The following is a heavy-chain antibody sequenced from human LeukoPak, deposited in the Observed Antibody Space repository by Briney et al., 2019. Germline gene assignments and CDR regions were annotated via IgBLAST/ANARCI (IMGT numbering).Heavy chain of an antibody. V-gene: IGHV4-30-2*01. CDR3: ARARYYDSSGYYSPDAFDI. J-gene: IGHJ3*02. CDR2: IYHSGGT. CDR1: GGSISSGGYS. Sequence: PSQTLSLTCAVSGGSISSGGYSWSWIRQPPGKGLEWIGYIYHSGGTYYNPSLKSRVTISVDRSRNQFSLKLSSVTAADTAVYYCARARYYDSSGYYSPDAFDIWGQGTMVTVSS. D-gene: IGHD3-22*01.